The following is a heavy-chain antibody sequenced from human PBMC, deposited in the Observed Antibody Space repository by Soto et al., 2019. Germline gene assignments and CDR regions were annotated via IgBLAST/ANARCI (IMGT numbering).Heavy chain of an antibody. CDR1: GCILRDFY. J-gene: IGHJ6*02. V-gene: IGHV3-11*06. CDR3: ARDRAGGSISGGNYGMDV. CDR2: ISSSSSST. Sequence: PGGPLRLSCAACGCILRDFYMSRLRQVQGKGLEWLSKISSSSSSTDYAASVKGRFTISRDNGKKSLYLQMSSLRAEDTAVYYCARDRAGGSISGGNYGMDVWGEGSTVAV. D-gene: IGHD3-16*01.